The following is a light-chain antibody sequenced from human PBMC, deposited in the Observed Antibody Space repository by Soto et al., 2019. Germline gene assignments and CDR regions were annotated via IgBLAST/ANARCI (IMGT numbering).Light chain of an antibody. CDR2: EIN. V-gene: IGLV2-8*01. CDR1: SSDVGAYDY. Sequence: SVLTPPPSASXYPGQSFTISCTGTSSDVGAYDYVSWYQQHPGKAPKLMIYEINKRPSGVPDRFSGYKSGNTASLTVSGLQAEDEADYYCSSFEGSNHFPYVFGTRTKVPVL. CDR3: SSFEGSNHFPYV. J-gene: IGLJ1*01.